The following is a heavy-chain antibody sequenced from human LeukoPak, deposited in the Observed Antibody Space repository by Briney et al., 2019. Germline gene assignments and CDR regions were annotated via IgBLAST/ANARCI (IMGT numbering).Heavy chain of an antibody. CDR3: ARGGYNGFDS. D-gene: IGHD5-24*01. Sequence: GGSLRLSCAASGFTFSDYWMHWVRQAPGQGLMWLSRINSDGSSTNYADSVKGRFTISRDNAKNTLYLQMNSLRAEDTAVYYCARGGYNGFDSWGQGTLVTVSS. CDR1: GFTFSDYW. CDR2: INSDGSST. V-gene: IGHV3-74*01. J-gene: IGHJ4*02.